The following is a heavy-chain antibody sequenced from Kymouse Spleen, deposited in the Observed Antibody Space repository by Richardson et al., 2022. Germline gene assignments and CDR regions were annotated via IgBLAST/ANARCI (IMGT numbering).Heavy chain of an antibody. CDR2: ISYDGSNK. CDR1: GFTFSSYG. CDR3: AKDMEQLDYYYYGMDV. J-gene: IGHJ6*02. V-gene: IGHV3-30*18. Sequence: QVQLVESGGGVVQPGRSLRLSCAASGFTFSSYGMHWVRQAPGKGLEWVAVISYDGSNKYYADSVKGRFTISRDNSKNTLYLQMNSLRAEDTAVYYCAKDMEQLDYYYYGMDVWGQGTTVTVSS. D-gene: IGHD6-6*01.